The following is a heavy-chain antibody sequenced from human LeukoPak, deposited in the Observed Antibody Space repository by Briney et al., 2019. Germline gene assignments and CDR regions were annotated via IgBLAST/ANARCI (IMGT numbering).Heavy chain of an antibody. CDR2: ISYDGSNK. V-gene: IGHV3-30-3*01. J-gene: IGHJ4*02. CDR3: AREDSGSYHDY. CDR1: GFTFSSYA. D-gene: IGHD1-26*01. Sequence: QSGGSLRLSCAASGFTFSSYAMHWVRRAPGKGLEWVAVISYDGSNKYYADSVKGRFTISRDNSKNTLYLQMNSLRAEDTAVYYCAREDSGSYHDYWGQGTLVTVSS.